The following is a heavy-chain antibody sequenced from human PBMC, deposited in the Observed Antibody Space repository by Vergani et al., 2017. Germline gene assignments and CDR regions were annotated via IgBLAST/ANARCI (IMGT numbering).Heavy chain of an antibody. CDR2: IIPIFGTA. D-gene: IGHD4-11*01. V-gene: IGHV1-69*01. CDR3: ARDLFWQDPKVMTTENENWFDP. Sequence: QVQLVQSGAEVKKPGSSVKVSCKASGGTFSSYAISWVRQAPGQGLEWMGGIIPIFGTANYAQKFQGRVTITADESTSTAYMELSSLRSEDTAVYYCARDLFWQDPKVMTTENENWFDPWGQGTLVTVSS. J-gene: IGHJ5*02. CDR1: GGTFSSYA.